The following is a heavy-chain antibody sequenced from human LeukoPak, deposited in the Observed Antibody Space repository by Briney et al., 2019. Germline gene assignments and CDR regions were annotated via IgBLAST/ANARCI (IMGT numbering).Heavy chain of an antibody. CDR3: ARARDGSRNAFDI. D-gene: IGHD1-26*01. V-gene: IGHV3-74*01. CDR2: VNPDGSTT. J-gene: IGHJ3*02. CDR1: GLTFSNGW. Sequence: RPGGSLRLSCAASGLTFSNGWMSWVRHGPGKGLGWVSRVNPDGSTTGYADSVEGRFTISRDNAKNMVYVQMNSLRAEDTAVYYCARARDGSRNAFDIWGQGTMVTVSS.